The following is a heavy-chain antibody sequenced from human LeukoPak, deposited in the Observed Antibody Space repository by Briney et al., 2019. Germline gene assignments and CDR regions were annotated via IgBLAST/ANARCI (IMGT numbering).Heavy chain of an antibody. J-gene: IGHJ5*02. CDR3: ARSYGDYANWFDP. D-gene: IGHD4-17*01. CDR1: GYSFTSYR. V-gene: IGHV5-51*01. CDR2: IYPGDSDT. Sequence: GESLKISCKGSGYSFTSYRIGWVRQMPGKGLEWMGIIYPGDSDTRYSPSFQGQVTISADQSISTAYLQWSSLKASDTAMYYCARSYGDYANWFDPWGQGTLVTVSS.